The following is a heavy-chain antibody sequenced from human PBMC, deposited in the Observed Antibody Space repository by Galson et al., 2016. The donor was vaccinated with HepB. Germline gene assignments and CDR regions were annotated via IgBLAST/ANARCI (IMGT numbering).Heavy chain of an antibody. V-gene: IGHV1-18*01. J-gene: IGHJ4*02. CDR2: ISGYNINA. CDR1: GYTFTNYG. Sequence: SVKVSCKASGYTFTNYGIAWVRQVPGHGLEWMGWISGYNINAHYPQKLQGRVTMTTDTFTSTAYMELRSLNSDDTALYYCARVGNLGDFDYWGQGSLLTVSS. CDR3: ARVGNLGDFDY.